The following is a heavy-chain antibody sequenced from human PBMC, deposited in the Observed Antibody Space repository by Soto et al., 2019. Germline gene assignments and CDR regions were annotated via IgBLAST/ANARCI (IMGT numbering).Heavy chain of an antibody. CDR3: ARHQDYGSGSYSPGD. Sequence: QLQLQESGPGLVKPSETLSLTCTVSGGSINSGSYYWGWTRQPPGKGLEWIGSIYYTGSTYYNPSLKGRVSISVDTSKNQFSLKLSSVTAADTALYYCARHQDYGSGSYSPGDWGQGTLVTVSS. CDR1: GGSINSGSYY. D-gene: IGHD3-10*01. J-gene: IGHJ4*02. V-gene: IGHV4-39*01. CDR2: IYYTGST.